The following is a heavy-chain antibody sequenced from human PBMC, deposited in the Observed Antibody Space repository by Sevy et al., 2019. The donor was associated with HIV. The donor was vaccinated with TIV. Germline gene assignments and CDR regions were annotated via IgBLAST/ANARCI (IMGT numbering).Heavy chain of an antibody. CDR1: GGSFSGYY. CDR2: INHSGST. CDR3: ARAFAVVVPAAISHFDY. D-gene: IGHD2-2*01. Sequence: SETLSLTCAVYGGSFSGYYWSWIRQPPGKGLEWIGEINHSGSTNYNPSLKSRVTISVDTSKNQFSLKLSSVTAADTAVYYCARAFAVVVPAAISHFDYWGQGTLVTVSS. J-gene: IGHJ4*02. V-gene: IGHV4-34*01.